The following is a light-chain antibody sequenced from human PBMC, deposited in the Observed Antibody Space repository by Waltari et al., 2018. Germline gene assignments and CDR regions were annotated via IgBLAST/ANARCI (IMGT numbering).Light chain of an antibody. Sequence: EIVMTQSPLSLPVPPGEPASISCWSNQSLLHSNGYNYLDWYLQKPGQSPQLLIYLGSNRASGVPDRFSGSGSGTDFTLKISRLEAEDIGVFYCMQALQTPITFGQGTKLEI. CDR2: LGS. CDR3: MQALQTPIT. V-gene: IGKV2-28*01. J-gene: IGKJ2*01. CDR1: QSLLHSNGYNY.